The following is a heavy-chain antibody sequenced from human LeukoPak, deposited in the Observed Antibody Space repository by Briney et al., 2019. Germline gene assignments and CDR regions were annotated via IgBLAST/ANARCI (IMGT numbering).Heavy chain of an antibody. V-gene: IGHV3-66*01. CDR2: IYSGGST. CDR1: GFTVSSNY. D-gene: IGHD1-26*01. Sequence: GGSLRLSCAASGFTVSSNYMSWVRQAPGRGLEWVSVIYSGGSTYYADSVKGRFTISRDNSKNTLYLQMNSLRAEDTAVYYCARDEAAGATGYWGQGTLVTVSS. J-gene: IGHJ4*02. CDR3: ARDEAAGATGY.